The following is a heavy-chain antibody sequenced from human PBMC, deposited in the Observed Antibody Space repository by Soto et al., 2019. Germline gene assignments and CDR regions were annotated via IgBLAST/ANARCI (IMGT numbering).Heavy chain of an antibody. Sequence: WSLRLSCAASGFTFSSYAMSWVRQAPGKGLEWVSAISGSGGSTYYADSVKGRFTISRDNSKNTLYLQMNSLRAEDTAVYYCAKDLAGRVKLYFDYWGQGTLVTVSS. CDR2: ISGSGGST. CDR1: GFTFSSYA. CDR3: AKDLAGRVKLYFDY. V-gene: IGHV3-23*01. D-gene: IGHD6-19*01. J-gene: IGHJ4*02.